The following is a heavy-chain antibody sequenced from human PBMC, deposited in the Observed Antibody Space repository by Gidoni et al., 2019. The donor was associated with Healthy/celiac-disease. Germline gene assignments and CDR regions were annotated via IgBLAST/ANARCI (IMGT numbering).Heavy chain of an antibody. Sequence: QLQLQESGPGLVKPSETLSLPCTVAGGSISSSSYYWGWIRQPPGQGLEWIGSIYYSGSTYYNPSLKSRVTISVDTSKNQFSLKLSSVPAADTAVYYCARLAELLDAFDIWGQGTMVTVSS. J-gene: IGHJ3*02. CDR1: GGSISSSSYY. V-gene: IGHV4-39*01. CDR3: ARLAELLDAFDI. CDR2: IYYSGST. D-gene: IGHD1-26*01.